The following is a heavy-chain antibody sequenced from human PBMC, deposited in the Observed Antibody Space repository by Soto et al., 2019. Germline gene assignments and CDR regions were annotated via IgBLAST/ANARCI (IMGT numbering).Heavy chain of an antibody. CDR3: AKWEAAAGTGWFDP. CDR2: ISSSGSTI. Sequence: GGSLRLSCAASGFTFSDYYMSWIRQAPGKGLEWVSYISSSGSTIYYADSVKGRFTISRDNAKNSLYLQMNSLRAEDTAVYYCAKWEAAAGTGWFDPWGQGTLVTVSS. CDR1: GFTFSDYY. V-gene: IGHV3-11*01. J-gene: IGHJ5*02. D-gene: IGHD6-13*01.